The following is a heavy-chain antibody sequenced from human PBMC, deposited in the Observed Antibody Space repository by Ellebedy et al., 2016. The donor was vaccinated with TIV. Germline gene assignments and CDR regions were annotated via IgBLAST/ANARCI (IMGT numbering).Heavy chain of an antibody. CDR1: GCTFRSYA. D-gene: IGHD6-13*01. J-gene: IGHJ4*02. CDR2: IIPILGIA. Sequence: SVKVSCXASGCTFRSYALSWVRQAPGPGLEWMGRIIPILGIANYAQKFQGRVTITADESTSTAYMELSSLRSEDTAVYYCATNLIAAAGNSLEGGFDYWGQGTLVTVSS. V-gene: IGHV1-69*04. CDR3: ATNLIAAAGNSLEGGFDY.